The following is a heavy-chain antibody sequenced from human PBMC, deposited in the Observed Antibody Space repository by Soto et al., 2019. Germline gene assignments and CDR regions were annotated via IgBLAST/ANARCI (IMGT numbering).Heavy chain of an antibody. J-gene: IGHJ6*02. V-gene: IGHV3-30*18. D-gene: IGHD2-8*01. CDR1: GFTFSSYG. CDR3: AKDRGLMVYATSGMDV. CDR2: ISYDGSNK. Sequence: PGGSLRLSCAASGFTFSSYGMHWVRQAPGKGLEWVAVISYDGSNKYYAGSVKGRFTISRDNSKNTLYLQMNSLRAEDTAVYYCAKDRGLMVYATSGMDVWGQGTTVTVSS.